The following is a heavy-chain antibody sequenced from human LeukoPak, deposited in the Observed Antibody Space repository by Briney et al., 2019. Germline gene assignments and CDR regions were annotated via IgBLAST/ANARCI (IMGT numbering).Heavy chain of an antibody. J-gene: IGHJ4*02. V-gene: IGHV3-7*01. CDR1: GFTSSSYW. D-gene: IGHD3-22*01. CDR3: ARSRGTTSWYYYDSSGYYLDY. Sequence: GGSLRLSCAASGFTSSSYWMSWARQAPGKGLEWVANIKQDGSEKYYVDSVKGRFTISRDNAKNSLYLQMNRLRAEDTAVYYCARSRGTTSWYYYDSSGYYLDYWGEGTLVTVCS. CDR2: IKQDGSEK.